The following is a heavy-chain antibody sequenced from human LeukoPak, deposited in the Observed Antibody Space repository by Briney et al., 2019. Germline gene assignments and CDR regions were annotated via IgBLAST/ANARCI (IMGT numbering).Heavy chain of an antibody. J-gene: IGHJ4*02. CDR2: INSDSSYI. Sequence: GGSLRLSCAASGFTFSSYSMNWVRQAPGKGLEWVSSINSDSSYIYYADSVKGRFTISRDNAKNSLYLQMNSLRAEDTAVYYCAKRYCSSTSCSLFDYWGQGSLVTVSS. CDR3: AKRYCSSTSCSLFDY. V-gene: IGHV3-21*04. CDR1: GFTFSSYS. D-gene: IGHD2-2*01.